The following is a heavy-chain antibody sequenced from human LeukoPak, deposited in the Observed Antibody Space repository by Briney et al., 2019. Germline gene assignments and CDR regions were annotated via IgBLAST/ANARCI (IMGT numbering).Heavy chain of an antibody. D-gene: IGHD3-16*01. Sequence: ASVKVSCKASGYTFTSYYMHWVRQAPGQGLEWMGIINPSGGSTSYAQKFQGRVTMTRDMSTSTVYMELSSLRSEDTAVYYCARAASGGAHFDYWGQGILVTVSS. CDR2: INPSGGST. CDR3: ARAASGGAHFDY. CDR1: GYTFTSYY. V-gene: IGHV1-46*01. J-gene: IGHJ4*02.